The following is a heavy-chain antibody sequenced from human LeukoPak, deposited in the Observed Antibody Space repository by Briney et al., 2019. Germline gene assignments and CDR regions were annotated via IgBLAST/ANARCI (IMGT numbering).Heavy chain of an antibody. CDR1: GVSISDYY. CDR2: IYYTGST. D-gene: IGHD3-9*01. J-gene: IGHJ2*01. V-gene: IGHV4-59*01. Sequence: PSETLSLTCTVSGVSISDYYWSWVRQSPGKGLEWIGYIYYTGSTDYNPSLKSRVTMSVDTSKNQFSLNLRSVTATDTAVYYCARRTYYDTLIGYNYWYFDLWGRGTLVTVSS. CDR3: ARRTYYDTLIGYNYWYFDL.